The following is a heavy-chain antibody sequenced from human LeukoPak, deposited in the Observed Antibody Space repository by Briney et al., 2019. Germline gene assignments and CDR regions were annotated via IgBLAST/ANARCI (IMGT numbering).Heavy chain of an antibody. D-gene: IGHD2-15*01. Sequence: PGGSLRLSCAASGFTFDDYGMSWVRQAPGKGLEWVSSISSSSSYIYYADSVKGRFTISRDNAKNSLYLQMNSLRAEDTAVYYCARDPALGYCSGGSCPSRGYWGQGTLVTVSS. V-gene: IGHV3-21*01. CDR1: GFTFDDYG. J-gene: IGHJ4*02. CDR3: ARDPALGYCSGGSCPSRGY. CDR2: ISSSSSYI.